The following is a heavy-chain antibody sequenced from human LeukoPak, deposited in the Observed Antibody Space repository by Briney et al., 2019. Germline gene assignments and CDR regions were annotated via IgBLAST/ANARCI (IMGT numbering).Heavy chain of an antibody. V-gene: IGHV3-11*04. D-gene: IGHD6-13*01. CDR1: GFTFSDYY. CDR3: ARAGIAAAGLFDY. Sequence: GGSLRLSCAASGFTFSDYYMSWIRQAPGKGLEWVSYISSSGSTIYYADSVKGRFTISRDNSKNTLYLQMNSLRAEDTAVYYCARAGIAAAGLFDYWGQGTLVTVSS. J-gene: IGHJ4*02. CDR2: ISSSGSTI.